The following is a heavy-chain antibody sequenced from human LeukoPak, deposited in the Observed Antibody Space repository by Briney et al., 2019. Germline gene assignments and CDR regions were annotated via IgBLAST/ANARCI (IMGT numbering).Heavy chain of an antibody. D-gene: IGHD2-2*01. Sequence: GGSLRLSCSASGFTFSDYYMNWIRQAPGKGLEWIPYMSSSGSTISYADSVTGRFTVSRDNAKNSLYLQMHSLRAEDMAVYYCARSILPAANAIDYWGQGTLLTVST. V-gene: IGHV3-11*04. CDR1: GFTFSDYY. CDR3: ARSILPAANAIDY. CDR2: MSSSGSTI. J-gene: IGHJ4*02.